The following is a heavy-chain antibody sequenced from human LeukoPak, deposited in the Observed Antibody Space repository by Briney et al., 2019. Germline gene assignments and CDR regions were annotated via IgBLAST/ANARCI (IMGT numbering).Heavy chain of an antibody. CDR1: GYTFTSYD. J-gene: IGHJ4*02. CDR2: MNPNSGNT. D-gene: IGHD4-17*01. CDR3: ARAFGTYGDYDYSDY. V-gene: IGHV1-8*03. Sequence: GASVKVSCKASGYTFTSYDINWVRQATGQGLEWMGWMNPNSGNTGYAQNFQGRVTFTRNTSISTTYMELSSLTSEDTAVYYCARAFGTYGDYDYSDYWGQGTLVTVSS.